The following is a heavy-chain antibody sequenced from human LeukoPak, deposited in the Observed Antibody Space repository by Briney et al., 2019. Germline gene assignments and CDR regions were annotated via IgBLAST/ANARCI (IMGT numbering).Heavy chain of an antibody. D-gene: IGHD3-9*01. V-gene: IGHV4-34*01. J-gene: IGHJ4*02. CDR1: GGSFSGYY. CDR3: ARRFDWSHFDY. CDR2: INHSGST. Sequence: SETLSLTCAVYGGSFSGYYWSWIRQPPGKGLEWIGEINHSGSTNYNPSLKSRVTISVDTSKNQFSLKLSSVTAADTAVYYCARRFDWSHFDYWGQGTLVTVSS.